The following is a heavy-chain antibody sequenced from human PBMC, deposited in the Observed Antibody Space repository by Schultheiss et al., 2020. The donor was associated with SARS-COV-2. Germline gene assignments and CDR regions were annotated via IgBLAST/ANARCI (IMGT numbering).Heavy chain of an antibody. Sequence: GESLKISCAASGFTFSSYAMSWVRQAPGKGLEWVSAISGSGGSTYYADSVKGRFTISRDNSKNTLYLQMNSLRAEDTAVYYCADIAAAGTSEYFQHWGQGTLVTVSS. CDR3: ADIAAAGTSEYFQH. V-gene: IGHV3-23*01. CDR2: ISGSGGST. J-gene: IGHJ1*01. D-gene: IGHD6-13*01. CDR1: GFTFSSYA.